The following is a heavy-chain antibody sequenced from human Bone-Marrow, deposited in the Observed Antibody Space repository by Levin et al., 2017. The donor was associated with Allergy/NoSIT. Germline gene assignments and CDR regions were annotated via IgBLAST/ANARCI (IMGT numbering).Heavy chain of an antibody. V-gene: IGHV1-69*06. CDR3: AGSSSGTGHFDS. D-gene: IGHD3/OR15-3a*01. Sequence: KSGESLKISCKASGGIFSTYVISWVRQAPGQGLEWVGGIVPIFGTTHNAQKLQGRITITADKSTSTAYMELRGLGSEDTAVYYCAGSSSGTGHFDSWGQGTLVTVSS. J-gene: IGHJ4*02. CDR1: GGIFSTYV. CDR2: IVPIFGTT.